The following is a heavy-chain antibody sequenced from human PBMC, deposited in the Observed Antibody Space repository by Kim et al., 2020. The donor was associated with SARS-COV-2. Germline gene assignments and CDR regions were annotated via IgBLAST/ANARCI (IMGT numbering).Heavy chain of an antibody. V-gene: IGHV4-59*08. CDR1: GGSIITYY. J-gene: IGHJ5*02. Sequence: SETLSLTCTVSGGSIITYYWSWIRQPPGKGLEWIGYIYYSGSTNYNPSLKSRVTISVDTSKNQFSLKLSSVTAADTAVYYCARGFYPWGQGTLVTVSS. CDR3: ARGFYP. CDR2: IYYSGST.